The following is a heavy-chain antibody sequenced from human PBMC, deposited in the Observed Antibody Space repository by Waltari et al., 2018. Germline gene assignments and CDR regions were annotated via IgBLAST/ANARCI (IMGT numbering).Heavy chain of an antibody. CDR1: GGSISSYY. CDR2: IYYSGST. CDR3: ARGPVYAKNNWFDP. J-gene: IGHJ5*02. Sequence: QVQLQESGPGLVKPSETLSLTCTVSGGSISSYYWSWIRQPPGKGLEWIGYIYYSGSTNYNPSLKSRVTISVDTSKNQFSLKLSSVTAADTAVYYCARGPVYAKNNWFDPWGQGTLVTVSS. D-gene: IGHD2-8*01. V-gene: IGHV4-59*01.